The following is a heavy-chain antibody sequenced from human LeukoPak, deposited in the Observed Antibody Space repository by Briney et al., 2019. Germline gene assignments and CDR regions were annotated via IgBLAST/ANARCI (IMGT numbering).Heavy chain of an antibody. V-gene: IGHV3-33*01. CDR3: AISSTVTTLFDY. D-gene: IGHD4-17*01. Sequence: GGSLRLSCAAAGFTFSHYGMHWVRQAPGKGLEWVAVIWYDGSNKYYADSVKGRFTISRDNSKNTLYLQMNSLRAEDTAVYYCAISSTVTTLFDYWGQGTLVTVSS. CDR1: GFTFSHYG. CDR2: IWYDGSNK. J-gene: IGHJ4*02.